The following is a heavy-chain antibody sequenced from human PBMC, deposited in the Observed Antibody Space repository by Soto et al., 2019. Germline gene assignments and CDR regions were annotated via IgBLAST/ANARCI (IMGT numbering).Heavy chain of an antibody. CDR3: ARDVSDSSGYYYYYYGMDV. D-gene: IGHD3-22*01. V-gene: IGHV1-18*04. CDR2: ISAYNGNT. CDR1: GYTFTSYG. Sequence: GASVKVSCKASGYTFTSYGISWVLQAPGQGLDWRGWISAYNGNTNYAQKLQGRVTMTTDTSTSTAYMELRSLRSDDTAVYYCARDVSDSSGYYYYYYGMDVWGQGTTVTVSS. J-gene: IGHJ6*02.